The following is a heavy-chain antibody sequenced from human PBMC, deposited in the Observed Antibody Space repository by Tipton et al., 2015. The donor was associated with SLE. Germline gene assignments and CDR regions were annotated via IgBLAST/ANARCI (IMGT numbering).Heavy chain of an antibody. CDR2: IYYSGST. V-gene: IGHV4-59*08. CDR3: ARLMINRGNWFDP. CDR1: GGSISSYY. J-gene: IGHJ5*02. D-gene: IGHD3-16*01. Sequence: GLVKPSETLSLTCTVSGGSISSYYWSWIRQPPGKGLEWIGYIYYSGSTNYNPSLKSRLTISVDTSKNQFSLKLSSVTAADTAVYYCARLMINRGNWFDPWGQGTLVTVSS.